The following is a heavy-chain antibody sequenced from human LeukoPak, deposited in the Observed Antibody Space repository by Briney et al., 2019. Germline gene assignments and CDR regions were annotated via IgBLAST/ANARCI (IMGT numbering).Heavy chain of an antibody. CDR3: ARPQEYYDFWSGYYLFDY. D-gene: IGHD3-3*01. CDR2: IIPILGIA. J-gene: IGHJ4*02. CDR1: GGTFSSYT. Sequence: ASVKVSCKASGGTFSSYTISWVRQAPGQGLEWMGRIIPILGIANYAQKFQGRVTITADESTSTAYMELSSLRSEDTAVYYCARPQEYYDFWSGYYLFDYWGQGTLVTVSS. V-gene: IGHV1-69*02.